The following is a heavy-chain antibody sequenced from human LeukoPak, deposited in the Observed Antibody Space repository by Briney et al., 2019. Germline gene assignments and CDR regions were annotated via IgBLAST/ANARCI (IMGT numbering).Heavy chain of an antibody. CDR3: ARVYYDSSGYYFVDFDH. CDR1: GYTFTDYY. Sequence: ATVKVSCKASGYTFTDYYIHWVRQALGQGVEWMGLINPDSGGTNYAQKFLGRVTMTRDTSISTAYMELIRLRSDDTPVYYCARVYYDSSGYYFVDFDHWGQGTLVTVSS. D-gene: IGHD3-22*01. CDR2: INPDSGGT. J-gene: IGHJ4*02. V-gene: IGHV1-2*06.